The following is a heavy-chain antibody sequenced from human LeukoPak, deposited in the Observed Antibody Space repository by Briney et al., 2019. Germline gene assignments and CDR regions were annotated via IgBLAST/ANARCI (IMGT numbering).Heavy chain of an antibody. D-gene: IGHD1-26*01. CDR3: ARWESRSFDY. CDR2: INAGNGNT. J-gene: IGHJ4*02. Sequence: ASVKVSCKASGYTVTSYAMHWVRQAPGQRLEWMGWINAGNGNTKYSRKFQGRVTITRDTSASTAYMELSSLRSEDTAVYYCARWESRSFDYWGQGTLVTVSS. CDR1: GYTVTSYA. V-gene: IGHV1-3*01.